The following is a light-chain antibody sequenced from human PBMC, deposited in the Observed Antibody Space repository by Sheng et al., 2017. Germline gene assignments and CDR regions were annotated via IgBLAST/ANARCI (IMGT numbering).Light chain of an antibody. J-gene: IGKJ5*01. CDR1: QSVGVY. CDR3: QQRADWPIT. V-gene: IGKV3-11*01. CDR2: DAS. Sequence: DIVMTQSPATLSLSPGERATLSCRASQSVGVYLAWYRHKPGQAPRLLIYDASNRATGIPARFSGGGSGTDFTLTISSLEPEDFAIYSCQQRADWPITFGQGTRLEIK.